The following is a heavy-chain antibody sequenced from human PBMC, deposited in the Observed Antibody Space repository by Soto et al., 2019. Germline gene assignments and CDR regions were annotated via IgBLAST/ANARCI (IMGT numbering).Heavy chain of an antibody. CDR1: GGSISSDSYF. D-gene: IGHD3-22*01. Sequence: PSETLSLTCTVSGGSISSDSYFWAWIRQPPGKGLEWIGGVFYSGSTYYNPSLKSRVTISVDTSTNRFSLKLKSVSAADTAIYFCARADFYDSYSYYFLPSHLDFWGQGTLVTVSS. J-gene: IGHJ4*02. CDR3: ARADFYDSYSYYFLPSHLDF. V-gene: IGHV4-39*01. CDR2: VFYSGST.